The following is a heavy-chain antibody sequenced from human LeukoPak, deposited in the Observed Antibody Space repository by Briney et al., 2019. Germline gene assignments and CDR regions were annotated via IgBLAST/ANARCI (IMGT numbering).Heavy chain of an antibody. D-gene: IGHD1-26*01. Sequence: GGSLRLSCAASGFTFSSYWMHWVRQAPGKGLVWVSRIKSDDSSTSYADSVKGRFTISRDNAKNALYLQMNSLRAEDTAVYYCARGDGGSYQGRFDYWDQGTLVTVSS. CDR2: IKSDDSST. CDR3: ARGDGGSYQGRFDY. CDR1: GFTFSSYW. J-gene: IGHJ4*02. V-gene: IGHV3-74*01.